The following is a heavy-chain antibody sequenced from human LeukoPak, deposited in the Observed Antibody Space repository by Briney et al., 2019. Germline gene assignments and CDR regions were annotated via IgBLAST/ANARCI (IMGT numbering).Heavy chain of an antibody. J-gene: IGHJ2*01. CDR3: ARQAVAGTWYFDL. Sequence: GESLKISCKGSGYSFTSYWIAWVRQMPGKGLEFMGIIDPDDSDTRYSPSFQGQVTISADMSITTAYLQWSSLKASDTAMYYCARQAVAGTWYFDLWGRGTLVTVSS. CDR2: IDPDDSDT. D-gene: IGHD6-19*01. CDR1: GYSFTSYW. V-gene: IGHV5-51*01.